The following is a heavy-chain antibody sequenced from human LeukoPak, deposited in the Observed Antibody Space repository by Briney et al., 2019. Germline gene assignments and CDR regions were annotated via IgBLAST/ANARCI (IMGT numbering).Heavy chain of an antibody. V-gene: IGHV1-3*01. J-gene: IGHJ4*02. Sequence: GASVKVSCNASGYTLSSYTLHWVRQAPGQRPEWMGCIYAGNGNVKYSQNFQGRVTITRDTSASTAYMELSSLRSEDTAVYYCAREVAIWGQGTLVTVSS. CDR1: GYTLSSYT. CDR2: IYAGNGNV. CDR3: AREVAI. D-gene: IGHD2-15*01.